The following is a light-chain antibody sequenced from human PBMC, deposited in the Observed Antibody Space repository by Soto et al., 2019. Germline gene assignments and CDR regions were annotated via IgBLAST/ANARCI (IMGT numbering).Light chain of an antibody. CDR2: SVS. CDR3: QQFSSYSRT. V-gene: IGKV1-5*01. CDR1: QSVNSW. J-gene: IGKJ1*01. Sequence: DIQMTQSPSTLSAYVGDRVTITCRATQSVNSWVAWYPQKPGRAPKLLIYSVSNLDSGVPSRFSGSGSGTEFARTISSLQPYDFATYYWQQFSSYSRTFGRGTKVEMK.